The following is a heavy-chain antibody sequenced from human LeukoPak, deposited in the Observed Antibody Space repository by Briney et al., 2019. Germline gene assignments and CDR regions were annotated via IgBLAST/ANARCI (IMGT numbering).Heavy chain of an antibody. CDR1: GFTFSSYA. Sequence: PGGSLRLSCAASGFTFSSYAMSWVRQAPGKGLEWVSAISGSGGSTHYADSVKGRFTISRDNSKNTLYLQMNSLRAEDTAVYYCAKDAFSSTSFPVWFDPWGQGTLVTVSS. J-gene: IGHJ5*02. D-gene: IGHD2-2*01. CDR2: ISGSGGST. V-gene: IGHV3-23*01. CDR3: AKDAFSSTSFPVWFDP.